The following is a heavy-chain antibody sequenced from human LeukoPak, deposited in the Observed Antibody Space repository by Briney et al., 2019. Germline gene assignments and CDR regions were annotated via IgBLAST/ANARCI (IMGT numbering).Heavy chain of an antibody. D-gene: IGHD6-13*01. J-gene: IGHJ4*02. CDR1: GFTFSTYW. V-gene: IGHV3-7*01. CDR2: IKQDGSEK. CDR3: ARDSAGNDY. Sequence: GGSLRLSCEASGFTFSTYWMSWVRQAPGKGLEWVANIKQDGSEKYYVDSVKGRFTISRDNAKNSLYLQMNSLRAEDTAMYYCARDSAGNDYWAQGTLVTVSS.